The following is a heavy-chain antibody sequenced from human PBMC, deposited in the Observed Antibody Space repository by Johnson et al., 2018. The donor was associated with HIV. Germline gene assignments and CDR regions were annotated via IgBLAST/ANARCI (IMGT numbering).Heavy chain of an antibody. D-gene: IGHD2-8*02. Sequence: VHLAESAGGLVTPGRSLRLSCAASGFTFNNAWMSWVRPAPGKGLEWVGRIKSNTDGGSTDYSAPVYYTLTIPRDDTKNTLYLQMNSLKTEDTAVYYCTTDLPYCTGGDCYNAFDIWGQGTMVTVSS. J-gene: IGHJ3*02. CDR1: GFTFNNAW. V-gene: IGHV3-15*01. CDR3: TTDLPYCTGGDCYNAFDI. CDR2: IKSNTDGGST.